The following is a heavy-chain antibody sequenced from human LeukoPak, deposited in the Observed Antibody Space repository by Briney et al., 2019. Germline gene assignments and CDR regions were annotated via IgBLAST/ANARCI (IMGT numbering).Heavy chain of an antibody. J-gene: IGHJ4*02. CDR2: MNPNSGNT. CDR3: PRDLMGRAYRGGVYY. V-gene: IGHV1-8*02. D-gene: IGHD6-13*01. CDR1: GYTFTSYY. Sequence: ASVKVSCKASGYTFTSYYINWVRQATGQGLEWMGWMNPNSGNTDYAQKFQGRVTMNRNTSISTAYMELSRLRSDDTAVYFCPRDLMGRAYRGGVYYWGRGTLVTVSP.